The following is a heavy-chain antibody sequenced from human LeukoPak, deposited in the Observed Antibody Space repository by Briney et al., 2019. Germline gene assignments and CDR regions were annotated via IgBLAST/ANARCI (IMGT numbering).Heavy chain of an antibody. CDR3: AKDRPAPRYCSGGSCSYSDY. V-gene: IGHV3-30*18. CDR2: ISYDGSNK. Sequence: PGGSLRLSCAASGFTFSSYGMHWVRQAPGKGLEWVAVISYDGSNKYYADSVKGRFTISRDNSKNTLYLQMNSLRAEDTAVYYCAKDRPAPRYCSGGSCSYSDYWGQGTLVTVSS. D-gene: IGHD2-15*01. J-gene: IGHJ4*02. CDR1: GFTFSSYG.